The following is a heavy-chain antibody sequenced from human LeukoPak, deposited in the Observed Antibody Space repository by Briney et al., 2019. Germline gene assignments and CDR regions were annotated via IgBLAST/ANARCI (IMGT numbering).Heavy chain of an antibody. Sequence: PGGSLRLSCAASGFTFSSYAMTWVRQAPGKGLEWVSTVRDSGIGTYSADSVKGRFTISRDNSKNTLYLQMNSLRAEDTAVYYCARRDSSGQFDYWGQGTLVTVSS. CDR1: GFTFSSYA. D-gene: IGHD3-22*01. J-gene: IGHJ4*02. CDR2: VRDSGIGT. CDR3: ARRDSSGQFDY. V-gene: IGHV3-23*01.